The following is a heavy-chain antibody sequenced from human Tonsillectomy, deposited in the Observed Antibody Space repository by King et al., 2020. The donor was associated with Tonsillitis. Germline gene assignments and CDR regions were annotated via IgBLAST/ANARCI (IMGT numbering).Heavy chain of an antibody. CDR3: VREKGPFDAFDI. CDR1: GFSLTCYG. Sequence: VQLVESGGGVVQPGRSLRRSCAASGFSLTCYGRHWVRQAPGKGLEWVTVILADGNNKFYADSGGGRFTISRDNSKNTLSLQMNSLRVEDTAVYYCVREKGPFDAFDIWGQGTMVTVSA. CDR2: ILADGNNK. J-gene: IGHJ3*02. V-gene: IGHV3-33*01.